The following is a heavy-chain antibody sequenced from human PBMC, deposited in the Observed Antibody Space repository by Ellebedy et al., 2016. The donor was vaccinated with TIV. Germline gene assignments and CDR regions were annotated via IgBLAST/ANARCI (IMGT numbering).Heavy chain of an antibody. CDR1: GGSVSSGSYY. D-gene: IGHD2-2*01. CDR2: IYYSGST. J-gene: IGHJ1*01. CDR3: ARDCSGYCSSTSYNRGFQH. V-gene: IGHV4-61*01. Sequence: SETLSLXXTVSGGSVSSGSYYWSWIRQPPGKGLEWIGYIYYSGSTNYNPSLKSRVTISVDTSKNQFSLKLSSVTAADTAVYYCARDCSGYCSSTSYNRGFQHWGQGTLVTVSS.